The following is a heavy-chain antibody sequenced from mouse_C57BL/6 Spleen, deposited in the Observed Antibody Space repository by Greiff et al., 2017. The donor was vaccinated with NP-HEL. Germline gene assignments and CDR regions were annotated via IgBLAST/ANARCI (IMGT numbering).Heavy chain of an antibody. CDR3: ARYSSGYVVYYAMDY. J-gene: IGHJ4*01. V-gene: IGHV1-42*01. CDR1: GYSFTGYY. Sequence: ESGPELVKPGASVKISCKASGYSFTGYYMNWVKQSPEKSLEWIGEINPSTGGTTYNQKFKAKATLTVDKSSSTAYMQLKSLTSEDSAVYYCARYSSGYVVYYAMDYWGQGTSVTVSS. D-gene: IGHD3-2*02. CDR2: INPSTGGT.